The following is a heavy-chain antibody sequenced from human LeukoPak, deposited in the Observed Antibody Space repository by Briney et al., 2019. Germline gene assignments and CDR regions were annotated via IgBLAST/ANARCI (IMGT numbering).Heavy chain of an antibody. V-gene: IGHV4-34*01. Sequence: SETLSLTCAVYGGSFSGYYWSWIRQPPGKGLEWIGEINHSGSTNYNPSLKSRVTISVDTSKNQISLKLSSVTAADTAVYYCARGATAYYYYYMDVWGKGTTVTVSS. CDR3: ARGATAYYYYYMDV. CDR1: GGSFSGYY. J-gene: IGHJ6*03. D-gene: IGHD5-18*01. CDR2: INHSGST.